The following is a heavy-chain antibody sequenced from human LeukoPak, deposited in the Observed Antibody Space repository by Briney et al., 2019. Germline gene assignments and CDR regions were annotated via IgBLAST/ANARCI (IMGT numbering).Heavy chain of an antibody. CDR3: ARDVGYYYDSSGYDY. CDR2: ISSSSSTI. Sequence: GGSLRLSCAASGFTFSSYSMNWVRQPPGKGLEWVSYISSSSSTIYYADSVKGRFTISRDNAKNSLYLQMNSLRAEDTAVYYCARDVGYYYDSSGYDYWGQGTLVTVSS. D-gene: IGHD3-22*01. J-gene: IGHJ4*02. CDR1: GFTFSSYS. V-gene: IGHV3-48*01.